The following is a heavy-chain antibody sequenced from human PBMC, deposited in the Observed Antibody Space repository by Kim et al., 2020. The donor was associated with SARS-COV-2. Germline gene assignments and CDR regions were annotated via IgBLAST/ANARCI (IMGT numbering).Heavy chain of an antibody. D-gene: IGHD6-13*01. CDR1: GGSISSSRYY. CDR2: IYYSGNT. J-gene: IGHJ6*03. CDR3: ARHRDSGTWYVAYYYYYRGG. Sequence: SETLSLTCTVSGGSISSSRYYWGWFRQSPDKGLEWIGNIYYSGNTYYNPSLKSRFTISVDTSKNQFSLRLSSVTAADTAVYYCARHRDSGTWYVAYYYYYRGGWGKGTTVTVSS. V-gene: IGHV4-39*01.